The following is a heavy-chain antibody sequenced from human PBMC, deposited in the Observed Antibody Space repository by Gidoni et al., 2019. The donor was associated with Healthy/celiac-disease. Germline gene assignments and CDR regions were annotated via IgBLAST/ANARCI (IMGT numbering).Heavy chain of an antibody. CDR2: ISSSSSYI. Sequence: EVQLVESGGGLVKPGGSLRLSCAAYGFTFSSYSMNWVRQAPGKGLEWVSSISSSSSYIYYADSVKGRFTISRDNAKNSLYLQMNSLRAEDTAVYYCARDRRSIAAAGISHFDYWGQGTLVTVSS. J-gene: IGHJ4*02. CDR3: ARDRRSIAAAGISHFDY. D-gene: IGHD6-13*01. CDR1: GFTFSSYS. V-gene: IGHV3-21*01.